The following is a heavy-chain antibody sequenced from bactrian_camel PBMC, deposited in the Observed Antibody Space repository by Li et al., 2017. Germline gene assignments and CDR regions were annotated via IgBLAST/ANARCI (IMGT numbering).Heavy chain of an antibody. Sequence: HVQLVESGGGSVQAGETLRLSCTASGFTFDDSEMGWYRRAPGNDECVEVSSITKDGSTWYRDSVKGRFTISKDNAKNTLFLQMDSLKIEDTAMYYCTREDPGAGRADWGQGTQVTVS. D-gene: IGHD6*01. CDR2: ITKDGST. CDR1: GFTFDDSE. V-gene: IGHV3S63*01. J-gene: IGHJ4*01. CDR3: TREDPGAGRAD.